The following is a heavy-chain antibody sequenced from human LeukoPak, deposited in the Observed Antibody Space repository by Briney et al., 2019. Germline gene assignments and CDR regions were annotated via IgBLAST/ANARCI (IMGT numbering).Heavy chain of an antibody. D-gene: IGHD2-2*01. CDR1: GFTVSSYN. J-gene: IGHJ6*03. Sequence: GGSLRLPCAASGFTVSSYNMNWVRQTPGKGLEWVSYISSSGYTMHHADSVKGRFTVSRDSAKNSLYLQMNSLRDEDAAVYFCARGCASCGHYNYYFMDVWGKGTTVTVSS. V-gene: IGHV3-48*02. CDR3: ARGCASCGHYNYYFMDV. CDR2: ISSSGYTM.